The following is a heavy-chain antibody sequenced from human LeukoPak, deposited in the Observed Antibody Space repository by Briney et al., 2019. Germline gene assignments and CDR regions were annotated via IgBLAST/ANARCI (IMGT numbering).Heavy chain of an antibody. J-gene: IGHJ4*02. CDR2: IRSKANSYAT. CDR3: TRAEVDTAMLGN. V-gene: IGHV3-73*01. Sequence: RIRSKANSYATAYAASVKGRFTISRDDSKNTAYLQMNSLKTEDTAVYYCTRAEVDTAMLGNWGQGTLVTVSS. D-gene: IGHD5-18*01.